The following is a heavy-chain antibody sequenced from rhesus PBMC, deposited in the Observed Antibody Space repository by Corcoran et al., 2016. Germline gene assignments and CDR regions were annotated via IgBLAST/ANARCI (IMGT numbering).Heavy chain of an antibody. CDR2: IYGSGSST. CDR3: ARGRIAAANAFDF. J-gene: IGHJ3*01. Sequence: QLQLQESGPGLVKPSETLSVTCAVSGGSISSSYWSWIRQAPGKGLEWIGYIYGSGSSTNYNPSLKSRVTISRDTSKNQFSLKLSSVTAADTAVYYCARGRIAAANAFDFWGQGLRVTVSS. V-gene: IGHV4-169*01. D-gene: IGHD6-31*01. CDR1: GGSISSSY.